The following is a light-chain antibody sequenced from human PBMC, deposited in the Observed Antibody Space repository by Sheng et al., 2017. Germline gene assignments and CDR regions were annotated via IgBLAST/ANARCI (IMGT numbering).Light chain of an antibody. CDR2: DAS. J-gene: IGKJ4*01. V-gene: IGKV1-33*01. CDR3: QQYDNLPXHRTT. Sequence: DIQMTQSPSSLSASVGDRVTITCQASQDISNYLNWYQQKPGKAPKLLIYDASNLETGVPSRFSGSGSGTDFTFTISSLQPEDIATYYCQQYDNLPXHRTTLDRGTKL. CDR1: QDISNY.